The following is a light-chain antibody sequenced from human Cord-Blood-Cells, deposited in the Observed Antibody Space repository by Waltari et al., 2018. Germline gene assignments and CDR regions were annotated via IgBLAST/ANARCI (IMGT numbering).Light chain of an antibody. V-gene: IGLV3-19*01. CDR3: NARDSSGNHRVV. CDR1: SLRSYY. Sequence: VALGQTVRITCQGDSLRSYYASWYQQKPGQAPVLVIYGKNNRPSGIPDRFSGSSAGNTASLTITGAQAEDEADYYCNARDSSGNHRVVFGGGTKLTVL. J-gene: IGLJ2*01. CDR2: GKN.